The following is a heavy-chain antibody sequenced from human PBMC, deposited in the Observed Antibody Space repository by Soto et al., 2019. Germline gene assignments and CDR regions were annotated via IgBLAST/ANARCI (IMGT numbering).Heavy chain of an antibody. D-gene: IGHD2-15*01. CDR3: AKFPYTSSCRDGGCSYDVFDI. J-gene: IGHJ3*02. Sequence: ASVKVSCKASGGTFSSYAISWVRQAPGQGLEWMGGIIPIFGTANYAQKFQGRVTITADESTSTAYMELSSLRSEDTAVYYCAKFPYTSSCRDGGCSYDVFDIWGQGTVVTVSS. V-gene: IGHV1-69*13. CDR2: IIPIFGTA. CDR1: GGTFSSYA.